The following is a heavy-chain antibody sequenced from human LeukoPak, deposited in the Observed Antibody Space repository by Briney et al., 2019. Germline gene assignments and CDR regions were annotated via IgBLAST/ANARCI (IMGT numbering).Heavy chain of an antibody. D-gene: IGHD3-22*01. Sequence: QSGGSLRLSCVASGFTFSSYAMSWVRQAPGKGLEWVSALSSSGSNTHYADSVEGRFTISRDTSKKTLYLQMNSLRAEDTALYFCAKGLSPHSSGYYFDYWGQGTLVTVSS. V-gene: IGHV3-23*01. CDR1: GFTFSSYA. CDR3: AKGLSPHSSGYYFDY. J-gene: IGHJ4*02. CDR2: LSSSGSNT.